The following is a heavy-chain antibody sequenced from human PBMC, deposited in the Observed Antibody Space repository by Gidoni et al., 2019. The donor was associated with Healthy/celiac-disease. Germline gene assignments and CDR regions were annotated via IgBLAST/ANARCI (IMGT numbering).Heavy chain of an antibody. CDR2: IYYSGST. Sequence: QVQLQESGPGLVKPSETLSLTCTVSGGSISSYYWSWIRQPPGKGLEWIGYIYYSGSTNYNPSLKSRVTISVDTSKNQFSLKLSSVTAADTAVYYCARTDPRGYSYGYFDYWGQGTLVTVSS. CDR3: ARTDPRGYSYGYFDY. V-gene: IGHV4-59*01. D-gene: IGHD5-18*01. J-gene: IGHJ4*02. CDR1: GGSISSYY.